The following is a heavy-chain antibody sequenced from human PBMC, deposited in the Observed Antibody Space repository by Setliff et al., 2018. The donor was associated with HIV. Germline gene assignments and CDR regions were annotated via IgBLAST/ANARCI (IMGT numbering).Heavy chain of an antibody. D-gene: IGHD6-13*01. J-gene: IGHJ4*01. CDR1: GYSFSDYY. CDR3: AALAAAHPFDY. Sequence: ASVKVSCKASGYSFSDYYMHWVQQAPGKGLEWMGRVNPEDGKTVYTEKFQGRVTIIADTSAETSYMELTSLRSEDTAVYYCAALAAAHPFDYWGQGTLVTVPQ. CDR2: VNPEDGKT. V-gene: IGHV1-69-2*01.